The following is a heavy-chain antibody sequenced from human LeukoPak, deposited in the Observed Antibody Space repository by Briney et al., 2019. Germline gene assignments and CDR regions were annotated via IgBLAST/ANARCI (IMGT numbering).Heavy chain of an antibody. J-gene: IGHJ5*02. CDR2: TYHSGIT. Sequence: SETLSLTCTVSGGSISSYYWSWIRQPPGKGLEWIGYTYHSGITNYNPSLRSRVTISLDTSKSQFSLKLSSVTAADMAVYYCARQGHDILTGWGWFDPWGQGTLVTVSS. CDR1: GGSISSYY. D-gene: IGHD3-9*01. CDR3: ARQGHDILTGWGWFDP. V-gene: IGHV4-59*08.